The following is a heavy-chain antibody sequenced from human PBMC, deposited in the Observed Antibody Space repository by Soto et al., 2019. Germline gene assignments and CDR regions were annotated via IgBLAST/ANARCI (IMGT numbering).Heavy chain of an antibody. CDR3: ARGDYYGSGSYYLSLDY. J-gene: IGHJ4*02. CDR1: GFTFSSYG. Sequence: QVQLVESGGGVVQPGRSLRLSCAASGFTFSSYGMHWVRQAPGKGLEWVAVIWYDGSNKYYADSVKGRFTISRDNSKXXXXXXXXXXXXXXXXXYYCARGDYYGSGSYYLSLDYWGQGTLVTVSS. D-gene: IGHD3-10*01. V-gene: IGHV3-33*01. CDR2: IWYDGSNK.